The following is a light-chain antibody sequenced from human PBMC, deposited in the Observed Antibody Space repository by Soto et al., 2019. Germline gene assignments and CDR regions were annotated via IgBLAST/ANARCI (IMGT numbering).Light chain of an antibody. CDR3: QQYDTWLT. CDR1: QSISNW. CDR2: KAT. V-gene: IGKV1-5*03. J-gene: IGKJ4*01. Sequence: DIQMIQSPSTLSASVGDRVTITCRASQSISNWLAWYQQKPGKAPKVLIYKATSLESGVPSRFSGSGSGTEFTLTISSLQPDDFATYYCQQYDTWLTFGGGTKVEIK.